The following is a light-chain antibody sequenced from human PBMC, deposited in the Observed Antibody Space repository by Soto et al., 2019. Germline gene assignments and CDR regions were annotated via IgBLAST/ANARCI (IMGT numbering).Light chain of an antibody. J-gene: IGLJ1*01. CDR3: TSYAGSNTYV. CDR1: KNDIGVYDF. V-gene: IGLV2-8*01. Sequence: QSVLTQPPSASGSPGQSVTISCTGTKNDIGVYDFVSWYQHHPGKAPRLIIYEVVQRPSRVPDRFSGSKSGNTASLPVSGLQAADEADYFCTSYAGSNTYVFGSGTKVTVL. CDR2: EVV.